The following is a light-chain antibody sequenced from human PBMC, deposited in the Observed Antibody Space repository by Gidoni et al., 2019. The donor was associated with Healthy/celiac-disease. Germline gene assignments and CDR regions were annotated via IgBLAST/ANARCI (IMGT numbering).Light chain of an antibody. J-gene: IGKJ2*01. CDR1: QSVSSY. Sequence: ELVLTQSPATLSLSPGERATLSCRASQSVSSYLAWYQQKPGQAPRLLIYDASTRATGIPARFSGSGSGTDFTLTISSLEPEDFAVYYCQQRSNWPLYTFXQXTKLEIK. CDR2: DAS. V-gene: IGKV3-11*01. CDR3: QQRSNWPLYT.